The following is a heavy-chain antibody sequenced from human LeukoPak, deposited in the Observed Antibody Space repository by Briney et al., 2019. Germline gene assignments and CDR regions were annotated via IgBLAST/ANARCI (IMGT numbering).Heavy chain of an antibody. CDR1: GYSISSGYY. V-gene: IGHV4-38-2*02. J-gene: IGHJ4*02. D-gene: IGHD2-21*02. CDR3: ARSQAITIVVVTATDLDY. CDR2: IYHSESP. Sequence: SETLSLTCTVSGYSISSGYYWGWIRQPPGKGLEWIATIYHSESPYYNPSLKSRVTISVDTSKNQFSLKLRSLTAADTAVYYCARSQAITIVVVTATDLDYWGQGTLVTVSS.